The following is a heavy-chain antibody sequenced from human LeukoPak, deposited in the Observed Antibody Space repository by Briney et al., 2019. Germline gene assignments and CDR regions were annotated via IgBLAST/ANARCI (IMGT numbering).Heavy chain of an antibody. J-gene: IGHJ4*02. V-gene: IGHV4-59*01. D-gene: IGHD4-23*01. CDR3: AVRSIYGGFDY. Sequence: SETLSLTXTVSGGSISSYYWSWIRQPPGKGLEWIGYIYYSGSTNYNPSLKSRVTISVDTSKNQFSLKLSSVTAADTAVYYCAVRSIYGGFDYWGQGTLVTVSS. CDR1: GGSISSYY. CDR2: IYYSGST.